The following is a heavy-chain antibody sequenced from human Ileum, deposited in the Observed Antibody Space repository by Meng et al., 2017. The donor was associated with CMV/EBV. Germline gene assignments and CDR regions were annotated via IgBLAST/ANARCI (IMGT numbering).Heavy chain of an antibody. CDR1: GFIFSDCW. CDR3: ARVEHEWIPDF. V-gene: IGHV3-7*01. Sequence: GESLKISCAASGFIFSDCWMAWFRQAPGKGLEWVANIKPDSTEKFYVGSVRGRFTISRDNAEKSLFLQMNSLRAEDTAFYYCARVEHEWIPDFWGQG. J-gene: IGHJ4*02. D-gene: IGHD5-18*01. CDR2: IKPDSTEK.